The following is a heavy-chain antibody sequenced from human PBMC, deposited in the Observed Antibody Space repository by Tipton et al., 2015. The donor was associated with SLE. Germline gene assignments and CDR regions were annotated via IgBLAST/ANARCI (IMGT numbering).Heavy chain of an antibody. D-gene: IGHD4-11*01. Sequence: GLVKPSETLSLTCTVSGGSIRSVGHYWTWIRQHPGKGLEYIGYSYYTGSAYYNPSLKSRVTISLDTSKNQFSLKLTSVTAADTAVYFCARGSTLTTFGDTFDIWGQGTMVTVSS. J-gene: IGHJ3*02. CDR3: ARGSTLTTFGDTFDI. CDR1: GGSIRSVGHY. CDR2: SYYTGSA. V-gene: IGHV4-31*03.